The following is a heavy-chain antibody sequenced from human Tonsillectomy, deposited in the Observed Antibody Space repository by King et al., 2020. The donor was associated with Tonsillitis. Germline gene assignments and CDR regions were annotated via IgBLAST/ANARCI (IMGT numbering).Heavy chain of an antibody. CDR3: AGDGKYSSGWYNVY. J-gene: IGHJ4*02. Sequence: VQLVESGGGLVQPGGSLRLSCAASGFTFSSYWMSWVRQAPGKGLEWVANIKQDGSEKYYVDSVKGRFTISRDNAKNSLYLQMNSLRAEDTAVYYCAGDGKYSSGWYNVYWGQGTLVTVSS. CDR2: IKQDGSEK. D-gene: IGHD6-19*01. CDR1: GFTFSSYW. V-gene: IGHV3-7*01.